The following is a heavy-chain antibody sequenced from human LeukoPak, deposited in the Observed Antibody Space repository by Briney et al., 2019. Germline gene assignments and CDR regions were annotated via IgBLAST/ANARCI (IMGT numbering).Heavy chain of an antibody. D-gene: IGHD3-10*01. CDR2: IYSGGST. Sequence: GGSLRLSCAASGFTVSSNYMSWARQAPGKGLEWVSVIYSGGSTYYADSVKGRFTISRDNSKNTLYLQMNSLRAEDTAVYYCARVRVRGVIITYGPHFDGMDVWGQGTTVTVSS. J-gene: IGHJ6*02. CDR3: ARVRVRGVIITYGPHFDGMDV. CDR1: GFTVSSNY. V-gene: IGHV3-66*01.